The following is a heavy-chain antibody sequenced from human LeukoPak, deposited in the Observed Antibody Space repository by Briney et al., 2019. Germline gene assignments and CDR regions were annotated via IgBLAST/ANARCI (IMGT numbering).Heavy chain of an antibody. Sequence: ASVKVSCMTSGYTFTNYGISWVRQAPGLGLEWMGWISAYNGNTNYAQKVQGRVTMTTDTSTSTAYMELRSLRFDDTAVYYCARDQSVRLLQTSSTYFKHVFAIWGQGSMVTVSS. CDR1: GYTFTNYG. CDR3: ARDQSVRLLQTSSTYFKHVFAI. V-gene: IGHV1-18*01. CDR2: ISAYNGNT. J-gene: IGHJ3*02. D-gene: IGHD6-13*01.